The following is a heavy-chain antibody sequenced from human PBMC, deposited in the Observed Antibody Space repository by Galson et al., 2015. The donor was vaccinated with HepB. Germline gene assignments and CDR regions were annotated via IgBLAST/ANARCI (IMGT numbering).Heavy chain of an antibody. J-gene: IGHJ3*02. CDR2: INSDGSDT. Sequence: SLRLSCAASGFTFSNYWMHWVRQGPGKGLVWVSRINSDGSDTIYADSVKGRFTISRDNAENTLYLQMNSLRADDTAVYFCARDRGSAAFDIWGQGTMVTVSS. D-gene: IGHD6-6*01. CDR1: GFTFSNYW. V-gene: IGHV3-74*01. CDR3: ARDRGSAAFDI.